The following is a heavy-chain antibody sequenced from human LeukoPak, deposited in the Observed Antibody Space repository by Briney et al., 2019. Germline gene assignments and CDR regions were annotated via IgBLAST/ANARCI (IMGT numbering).Heavy chain of an antibody. Sequence: GSLRLSCAASGFTFSSYWMSWVRQPPGKGLEWIGEINHSGSTNYNPSLKSRVTISVDTSKNQFSLKLSSVTAADTAVYYCARGLRSGSYYWGQGTLVTVSS. CDR3: ARGLRSGSYY. CDR2: INHSGST. V-gene: IGHV4-34*01. D-gene: IGHD3-10*01. CDR1: GFTFSSYW. J-gene: IGHJ4*02.